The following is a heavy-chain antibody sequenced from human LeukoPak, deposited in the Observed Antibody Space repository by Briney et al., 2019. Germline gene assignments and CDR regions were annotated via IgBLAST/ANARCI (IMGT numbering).Heavy chain of an antibody. J-gene: IGHJ6*02. Sequence: GASVKVSCKASGYTFTSYGISWVRRAPGQGLEWMGWISAYNGNTNYAQKFQGRVTMTRNTSISTAYMELSSLRSEDTAVYYCAIDSSGYAYYYYYGMDVWGQGTTVTVSS. D-gene: IGHD3-22*01. V-gene: IGHV1-18*01. CDR3: AIDSSGYAYYYYYGMDV. CDR1: GYTFTSYG. CDR2: ISAYNGNT.